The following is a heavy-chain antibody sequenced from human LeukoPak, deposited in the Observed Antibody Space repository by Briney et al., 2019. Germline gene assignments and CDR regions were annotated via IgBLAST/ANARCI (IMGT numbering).Heavy chain of an antibody. CDR1: GFTFSTYG. V-gene: IGHV3-30*18. Sequence: GRSLRLSCAASGFTFSTYGMHWVRQAPGKGLEWVAFISYDGSNKYYADSVKGRFTISRDNSKNTLYLQVNSLRAEDTAMYYCTKEHCSGGSCYDPAFDYWGQGTLVTVSS. J-gene: IGHJ4*02. CDR2: ISYDGSNK. CDR3: TKEHCSGGSCYDPAFDY. D-gene: IGHD2-15*01.